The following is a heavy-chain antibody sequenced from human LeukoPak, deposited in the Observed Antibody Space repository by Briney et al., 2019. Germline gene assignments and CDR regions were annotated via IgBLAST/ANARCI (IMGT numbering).Heavy chain of an antibody. Sequence: SVKVSCKASGGTFSSYTISWVRQAPGQGLEWMGRIIPILGIANYAQKFQGRVTITADKSTSTAYMELSSLRSEDTAVYYCVRDPAGAAGETLFDYWGQGTLVTVSS. CDR2: IIPILGIA. J-gene: IGHJ4*02. CDR3: VRDPAGAAGETLFDY. V-gene: IGHV1-69*04. D-gene: IGHD1-26*01. CDR1: GGTFSSYT.